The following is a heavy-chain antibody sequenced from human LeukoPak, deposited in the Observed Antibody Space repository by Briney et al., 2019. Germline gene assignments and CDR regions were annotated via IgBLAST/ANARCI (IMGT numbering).Heavy chain of an antibody. D-gene: IGHD6-6*01. V-gene: IGHV4-34*01. CDR1: SGSFNGYY. J-gene: IGHJ6*03. CDR3: ARDWGVEGRPGYMDV. CDR2: INDSGRT. Sequence: SETLSLTCAAYSGSFNGYYWSWVRQPPGKGLEWIGEINDSGRTNSNPSLKSRVTISVDTSKNQFSLKLSSVTAADTAVYFCARDWGVEGRPGYMDVWGKGTTVTVSS.